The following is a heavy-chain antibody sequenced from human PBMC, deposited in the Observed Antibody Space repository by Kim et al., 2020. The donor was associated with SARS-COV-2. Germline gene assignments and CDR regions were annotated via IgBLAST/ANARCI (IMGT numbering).Heavy chain of an antibody. Sequence: SETLSLTCAVYGASFSGYYRSWIRQSPGKRLEWIGEIHPSGSTSYNPSLQSRVTISIDTSKSHMSLRLTSVTAADTAVYFCARGQDTAKTGYWGQGTLVTVSS. CDR3: ARGQDTAKTGY. V-gene: IGHV4-34*01. D-gene: IGHD5-18*01. J-gene: IGHJ4*02. CDR2: IHPSGST. CDR1: GASFSGYY.